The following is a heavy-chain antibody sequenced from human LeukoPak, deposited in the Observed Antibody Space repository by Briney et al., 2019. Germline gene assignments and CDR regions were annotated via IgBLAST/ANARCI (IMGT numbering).Heavy chain of an antibody. J-gene: IGHJ4*02. CDR3: ARDRRQRWFFDY. V-gene: IGHV4-61*05. Sequence: NPSETLSLTCTVSGGSISSSSYYWGWIRQPPGKGLEWIGYIYYSGSTNYNPSLKSRVTISVDTSKNQFSLKLSSVTAADTAVYYCARDRRQRWFFDYWGQGTLVTVSS. CDR2: IYYSGST. CDR1: GGSISSSSYY. D-gene: IGHD5-18*01.